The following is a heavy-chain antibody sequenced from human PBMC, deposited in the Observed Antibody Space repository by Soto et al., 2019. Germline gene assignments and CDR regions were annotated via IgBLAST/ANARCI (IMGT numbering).Heavy chain of an antibody. Sequence: PGGSLRLSCAASGFTFSNNVMSWVRQAPGKGLEWVSGINDNGGDTYYADSVKGRCPISRDNSKNTLYLQMNSLRAEDTAVYYCAGDPIEGYWGQGTLVTVSS. V-gene: IGHV3-23*01. D-gene: IGHD3-10*01. CDR1: GFTFSNNV. J-gene: IGHJ4*02. CDR2: INDNGGDT. CDR3: AGDPIEGY.